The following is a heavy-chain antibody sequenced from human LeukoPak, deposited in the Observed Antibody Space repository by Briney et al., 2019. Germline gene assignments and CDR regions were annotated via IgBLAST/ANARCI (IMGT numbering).Heavy chain of an antibody. Sequence: PGGSLXLSXAASGFTFSNYGMXXXXQAPGKGXXXXXXISDSGXXYXXDSVKGRXXXXXDNXKNTLYLQMNSLRAEDTAVYYCAKRVPXSSSSVYFDSWGQGTLVTVSS. CDR3: AKRVPXSSSSVYFDS. CDR1: GFTFSNYG. D-gene: IGHD6-6*01. J-gene: IGHJ4*02. CDR2: ISDSGXX. V-gene: IGHV3-23*05.